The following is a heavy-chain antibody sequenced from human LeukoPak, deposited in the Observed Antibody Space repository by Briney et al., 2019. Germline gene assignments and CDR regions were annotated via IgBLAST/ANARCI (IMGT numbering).Heavy chain of an antibody. D-gene: IGHD2-15*01. CDR3: AKTMTTPYYGMDV. J-gene: IGHJ6*02. Sequence: GGSLRLSCAASGFTFTKAWMNWVRQAPGKGLEWVAVISYDGSNKYYADSVKGRFTISRDNSKNTLYLQMNSLRAEDTAVYYCAKTMTTPYYGMDVWGQGTTVTVSS. CDR1: GFTFTKAW. CDR2: ISYDGSNK. V-gene: IGHV3-30*18.